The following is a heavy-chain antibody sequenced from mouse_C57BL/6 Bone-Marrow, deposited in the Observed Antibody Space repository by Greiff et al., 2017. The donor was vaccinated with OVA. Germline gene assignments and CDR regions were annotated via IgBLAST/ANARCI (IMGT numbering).Heavy chain of an antibody. D-gene: IGHD1-1*01. J-gene: IGHJ3*01. CDR2: IWGVGST. Sequence: VQGVESGPGLVAPSQSLSITCTVSGFSLTSYGVDWVRQSPGKGLEWLGVIWGVGSTNYNSALKSRLSISKDNSKSQVFLKMNSLQTDDTAMYYCAIYYGSSYGWFAYWGQGTLVTVSA. CDR1: GFSLTSYG. V-gene: IGHV2-6*01. CDR3: AIYYGSSYGWFAY.